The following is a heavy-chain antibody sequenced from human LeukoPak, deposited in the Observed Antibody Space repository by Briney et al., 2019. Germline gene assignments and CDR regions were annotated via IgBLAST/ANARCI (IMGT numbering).Heavy chain of an antibody. J-gene: IGHJ4*02. CDR3: ARDLAGYDSSGYASDY. Sequence: GASVKVSCKASGYTFTNYGISWVRQAPGQGLEWMGWISAYNGNTNYAQKLQGRVTMTTDTSTSTAYMELRSLRSDDTAVYYCARDLAGYDSSGYASDYWGQGTLVTVSS. CDR1: GYTFTNYG. CDR2: ISAYNGNT. D-gene: IGHD3-22*01. V-gene: IGHV1-18*01.